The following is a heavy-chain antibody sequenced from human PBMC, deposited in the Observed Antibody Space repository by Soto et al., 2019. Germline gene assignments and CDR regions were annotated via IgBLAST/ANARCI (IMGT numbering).Heavy chain of an antibody. D-gene: IGHD3-3*01. CDR1: GCSISSYY. J-gene: IGHJ4*02. V-gene: IGHV4-59*01. CDR3: ARGDYDFWSGLDY. Sequence: SETLSITCTVSGCSISSYYWGWIRQPPGKGLEWIGYIYYSGSTNYNPSLKSRVTISVDTSKNQFSLKLSSVTAADTAVYYCARGDYDFWSGLDYWGQGTLVTVSS. CDR2: IYYSGST.